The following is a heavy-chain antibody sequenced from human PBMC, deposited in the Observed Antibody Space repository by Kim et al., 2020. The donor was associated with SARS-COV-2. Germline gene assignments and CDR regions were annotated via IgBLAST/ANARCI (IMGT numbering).Heavy chain of an antibody. J-gene: IGHJ4*02. CDR1: GFTFNTYW. Sequence: GGSLRLSCAASGFTFNTYWMAWVRQVPGKGLEWVATIKEEGSEEYYVDSVKGRFTISRDNAKNSVYLQMNSLRADDTAVYYCARHTDYYGSDYWGQGTLVTVSS. D-gene: IGHD3-10*01. CDR3: ARHTDYYGSDY. V-gene: IGHV3-7*03. CDR2: IKEEGSEE.